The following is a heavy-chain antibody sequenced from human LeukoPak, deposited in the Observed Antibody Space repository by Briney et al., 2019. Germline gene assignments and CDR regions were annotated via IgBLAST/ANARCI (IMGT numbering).Heavy chain of an antibody. CDR3: ARPSGYDSFYFDY. J-gene: IGHJ4*02. Sequence: PGGSLRLSCATSGFTFSSYGMNWVRQAPGKGLEWLASIRSDNSDTYYADSVKGRFTISRDNSKNTLYLQMNNLRVEDTAVYYCARPSGYDSFYFDYWGQGTLVTVSS. V-gene: IGHV3-30*02. CDR2: IRSDNSDT. CDR1: GFTFSSYG. D-gene: IGHD5-12*01.